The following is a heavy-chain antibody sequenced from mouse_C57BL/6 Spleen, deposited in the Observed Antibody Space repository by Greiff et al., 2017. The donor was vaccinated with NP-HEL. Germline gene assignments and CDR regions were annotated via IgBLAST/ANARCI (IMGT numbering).Heavy chain of an antibody. D-gene: IGHD2-4*01. CDR1: GYAFSSSW. Sequence: VQLQQSGPELVKPGASVKISCKASGYAFSSSWMNWVKQRPGKGLEWIGRIYPGDGDTNYNGKFKGKATLTADKSSSTAYMQLSSLTSEDSAVYVCARNPYYDYDDYAMDYWGQGTSVTVSS. J-gene: IGHJ4*01. CDR2: IYPGDGDT. CDR3: ARNPYYDYDDYAMDY. V-gene: IGHV1-82*01.